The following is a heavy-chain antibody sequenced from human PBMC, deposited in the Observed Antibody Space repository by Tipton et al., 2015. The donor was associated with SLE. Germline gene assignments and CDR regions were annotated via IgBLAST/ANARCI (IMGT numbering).Heavy chain of an antibody. D-gene: IGHD2-15*01. V-gene: IGHV4-4*09. Sequence: TLSLTCTVSGGSISSHYWSWIRQPPGKGLEWIGYIYTSGSTNYNPSLKSRVTISVDTSKNQFSLKLSSVTAADTAVYYCARGGGSPSYWGQGTLVTVSS. J-gene: IGHJ4*02. CDR3: ARGGGSPSY. CDR2: IYTSGST. CDR1: GGSISSHY.